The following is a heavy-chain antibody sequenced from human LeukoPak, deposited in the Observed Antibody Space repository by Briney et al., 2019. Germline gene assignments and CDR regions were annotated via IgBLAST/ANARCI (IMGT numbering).Heavy chain of an antibody. CDR3: ARVAFYDRRNFDI. J-gene: IGHJ3*02. Sequence: SETLSLTCAVYGGSFSGYYWSWIRQPPGKGLEWIGEINHSGSTNYNPSLKSRVTISVDTSKNQFSLKLSSVTAADTAVHYCARVAFYDRRNFDIWGQGTMVTVSS. V-gene: IGHV4-34*01. CDR2: INHSGST. D-gene: IGHD2/OR15-2a*01. CDR1: GGSFSGYY.